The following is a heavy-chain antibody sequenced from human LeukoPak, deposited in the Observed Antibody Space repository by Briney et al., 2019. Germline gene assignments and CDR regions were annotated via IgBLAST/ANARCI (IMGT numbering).Heavy chain of an antibody. V-gene: IGHV1-2*02. CDR1: GYTFTGYY. Sequence: ASVKVSCKASGYTFTGYYMHWVRRAPGQGLEWMGWINPNSGGTNYAQKFQGRVTMTRDTSISTAYMELSRLRSDDTAVYYCARSLIYCSGGSCQFDYWGQGTLVTVSS. J-gene: IGHJ4*02. CDR3: ARSLIYCSGGSCQFDY. CDR2: INPNSGGT. D-gene: IGHD2-15*01.